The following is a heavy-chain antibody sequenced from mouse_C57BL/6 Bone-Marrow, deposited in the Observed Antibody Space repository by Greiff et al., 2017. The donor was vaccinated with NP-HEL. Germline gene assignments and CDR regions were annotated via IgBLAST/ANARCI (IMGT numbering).Heavy chain of an antibody. CDR2: ISSGGSYT. J-gene: IGHJ3*01. CDR3: ANIYYDYDEGFAY. CDR1: GFTFSSYG. Sequence: EVMLVESGGDLVKPGGSLKLSCAASGFTFSSYGMSWVRQTPDKRLEWVATISSGGSYTYYPDSVKGRFTISRDNAKNTLYLQMSSLKSEDTAMYYCANIYYDYDEGFAYWGQGTLVTVSA. D-gene: IGHD2-4*01. V-gene: IGHV5-6*01.